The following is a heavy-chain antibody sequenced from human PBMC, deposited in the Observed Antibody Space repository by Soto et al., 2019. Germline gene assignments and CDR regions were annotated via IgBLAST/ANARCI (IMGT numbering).Heavy chain of an antibody. CDR2: INPNSGGT. D-gene: IGHD5-12*01. J-gene: IGHJ5*02. CDR3: AREDSRGYSGYDIPAWFDP. Sequence: ASAKVSWKASGYTFTGYYMHWVRQAPGQGLEWMGWINPNSGGTNYAQKFQGRVTMTRDTSISTAYMELSRLRSEDTAVYSCAREDSRGYSGYDIPAWFDPWGKGTLVTVSS. CDR1: GYTFTGYY. V-gene: IGHV1-2*02.